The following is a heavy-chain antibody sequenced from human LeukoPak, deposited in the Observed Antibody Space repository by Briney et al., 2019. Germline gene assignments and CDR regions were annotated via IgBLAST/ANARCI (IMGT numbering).Heavy chain of an antibody. J-gene: IGHJ4*02. V-gene: IGHV1-3*01. D-gene: IGHD2-2*01. CDR2: INAGNGNT. CDR1: GYTFTSYA. CDR3: ARGRYCSSTSCYWFDY. Sequence: ASVKVSCKASGYTFTSYAMHWVRQAPGQRLEWMGWINAGNGNTKYSQKFQGRVTITRDTSASTAYMELSSLRSEDTAVYYCARGRYCSSTSCYWFDYWGQGTLVTVSP.